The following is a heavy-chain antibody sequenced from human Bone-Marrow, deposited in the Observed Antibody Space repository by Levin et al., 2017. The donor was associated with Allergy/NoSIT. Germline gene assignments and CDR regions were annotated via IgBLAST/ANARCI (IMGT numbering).Heavy chain of an antibody. CDR3: ARLADRGYYYYMDV. D-gene: IGHD3-10*01. J-gene: IGHJ6*03. V-gene: IGHV1-69*01. Sequence: KISCKASGGTFSSYTINWVRQAPGQGLEWMGGIVPIFGTPNYAQKFQGRVTITADESTTTAYMELSSLISEDTAVYYCARLADRGYYYYMDVWGKGTTVTVSS. CDR2: IVPIFGTP. CDR1: GGTFSSYT.